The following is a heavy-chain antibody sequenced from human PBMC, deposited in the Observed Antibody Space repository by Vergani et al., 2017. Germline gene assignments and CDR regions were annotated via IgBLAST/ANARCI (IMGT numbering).Heavy chain of an antibody. D-gene: IGHD5-18*01. CDR1: GGSISSYY. J-gene: IGHJ4*02. Sequence: QVQLQESGPGLVKPSETLSLTCTVSGGSISSYYWSWIRQPPGKGLEWIGYIYYSGSTNYNPSLKSRVTISVDTSKNQFSLNLSSVTAADTAVYYCARATPYSYGLFDYWGQGTLVTVSS. CDR2: IYYSGST. CDR3: ARATPYSYGLFDY. V-gene: IGHV4-59*01.